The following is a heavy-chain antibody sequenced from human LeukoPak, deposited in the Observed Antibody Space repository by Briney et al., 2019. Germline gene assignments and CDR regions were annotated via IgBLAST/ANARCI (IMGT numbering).Heavy chain of an antibody. CDR3: ARGAPSGSGNYLDF. V-gene: IGHV5-51*01. J-gene: IGHJ4*02. CDR1: GYSLTSYW. Sequence: PGGSLRLSCKGSGYSLTSYWIAWVRQRPRRGLERVGFIYPGDSDNRYRTSFQGQATISVAKYISNAFLQWSSLTASDAAMYHCARGAPSGSGNYLDFWGQGTLVTVSS. CDR2: IYPGDSDN. D-gene: IGHD3-10*01.